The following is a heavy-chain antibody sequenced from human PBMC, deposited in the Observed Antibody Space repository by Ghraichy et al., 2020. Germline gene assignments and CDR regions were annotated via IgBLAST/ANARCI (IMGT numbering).Heavy chain of an antibody. CDR3: AQRRFLNGYWSYGAFDY. J-gene: IGHJ4*02. CDR2: IYWDDDK. CDR1: GFSLTNYGEG. V-gene: IGHV2-5*02. D-gene: IGHD5-18*01. Sequence: SGPTLVKPTQTLSLTCTFSGFSLTNYGEGVAWIRQPPGMALEWLALIYWDDDKRYNPSLETRLAITKDTSERQVVLTMTNMQPVDTATYFCAQRRFLNGYWSYGAFDYWGQGALVTVSS.